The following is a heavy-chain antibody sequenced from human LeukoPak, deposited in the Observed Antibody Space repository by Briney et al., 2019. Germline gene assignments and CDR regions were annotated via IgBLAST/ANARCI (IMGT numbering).Heavy chain of an antibody. Sequence: SETLSLTCTVSGGSISSYYWSWIRQPPGKGLEWIGYIYYSGSTNYNPSLKSRVTISVDTSKNQFSLKLSSVTAADRAVYYCARDVYGSALLDYWGQGTLVTVSS. CDR3: ARDVYGSALLDY. V-gene: IGHV4-59*01. CDR1: GGSISSYY. D-gene: IGHD3-10*01. CDR2: IYYSGST. J-gene: IGHJ4*02.